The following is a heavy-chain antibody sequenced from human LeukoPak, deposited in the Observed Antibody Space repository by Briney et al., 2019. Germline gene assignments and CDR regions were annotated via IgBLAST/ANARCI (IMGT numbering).Heavy chain of an antibody. CDR3: AKDRDTVVTPRLGY. D-gene: IGHD4-23*01. CDR2: ISGSGGST. J-gene: IGHJ4*02. V-gene: IGHV3-23*01. Sequence: GGSLRLSCAASGFTSSSYAKSWVRQAPGKGLEWVSAISGSGGSTYYADSVKGRFTISRDNSKNTLYLQMNSLRAEDTAVYYCAKDRDTVVTPRLGYWGQGTLVTVSS. CDR1: GFTSSSYA.